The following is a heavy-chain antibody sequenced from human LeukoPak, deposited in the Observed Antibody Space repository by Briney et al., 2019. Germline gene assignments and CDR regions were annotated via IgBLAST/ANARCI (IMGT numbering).Heavy chain of an antibody. CDR2: LDPNSGGT. CDR3: TRDLTISGPIGI. Sequence: ASVKVSCKASGYTFTGYAMHWVGQAPGQGLEGVGRLDPNSGGTNYAQDFQGRVTITRDTSINTAYMELSSLRSDDTAKYYCTRDLTISGPIGIWGQGTLVTVS. CDR1: GYTFTGYA. D-gene: IGHD3-9*01. V-gene: IGHV1-2*06. J-gene: IGHJ4*02.